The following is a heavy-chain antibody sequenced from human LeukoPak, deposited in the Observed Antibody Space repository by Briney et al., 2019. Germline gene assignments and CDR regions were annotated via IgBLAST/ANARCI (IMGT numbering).Heavy chain of an antibody. D-gene: IGHD1-26*01. CDR2: IWYDGSNK. CDR3: ARRGWELLRGVFDY. V-gene: IGHV3-33*01. J-gene: IGHJ4*02. CDR1: GFTFSSYG. Sequence: PGGSLRLSYAASGFTFSSYGMHWVRQAPGKGLEWVAVIWYDGSNKYYADSVKGRFTISRDNSKNTLYLQMNSLRAEDTAVYYCARRGWELLRGVFDYWGQGTLVTVSS.